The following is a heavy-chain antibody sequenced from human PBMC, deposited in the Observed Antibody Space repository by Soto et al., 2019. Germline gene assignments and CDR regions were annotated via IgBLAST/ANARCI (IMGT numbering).Heavy chain of an antibody. V-gene: IGHV4-39*01. CDR3: ARHDLYSRCLYTAWSYYYAMAV. Sequence: PSETLSLTCTVSGGSISSSSHYWGWIRQPPGKGLEGIATIYYSGNTYYNPSLKSRVTISVDKSKNKFSLRLSSVTAAATAVYCCARHDLYSRCLYTAWSYYYAMAVGGQVPT. CDR1: GGSISSSSHY. CDR2: IYYSGNT. J-gene: IGHJ6*02. D-gene: IGHD2-8*01.